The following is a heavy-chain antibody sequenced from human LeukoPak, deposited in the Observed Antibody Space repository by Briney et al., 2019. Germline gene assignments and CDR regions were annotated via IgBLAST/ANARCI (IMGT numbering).Heavy chain of an antibody. CDR1: GFTFSSYA. V-gene: IGHV3-30*04. D-gene: IGHD4-17*01. CDR3: ARDERASTVPGFDY. J-gene: IGHJ4*02. Sequence: GGSLRLSCAASGFTFSSYAMHWVRQAPGKGLEWVAVISYDGSNKYYADSVKGRFTISRDNSKNTLYLQMNSLRAEDTAVYYCARDERASTVPGFDYRGQGTLVTVSS. CDR2: ISYDGSNK.